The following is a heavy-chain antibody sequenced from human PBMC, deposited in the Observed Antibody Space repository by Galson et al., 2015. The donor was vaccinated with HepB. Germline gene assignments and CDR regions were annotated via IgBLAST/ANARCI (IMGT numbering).Heavy chain of an antibody. D-gene: IGHD3-10*01. CDR1: GFTFSSYA. J-gene: IGHJ4*02. V-gene: IGHV3-30-3*01. Sequence: SLRLSCAASGFTFSSYAMHRVRQAPGKGLEWVAVISYDGSNKYYADSVKGRFTISRDNSKNTLYLQMNSLRAEDTAVYYCARDFKGLGGARGLGYWGQGTLVTVSS. CDR3: ARDFKGLGGARGLGY. CDR2: ISYDGSNK.